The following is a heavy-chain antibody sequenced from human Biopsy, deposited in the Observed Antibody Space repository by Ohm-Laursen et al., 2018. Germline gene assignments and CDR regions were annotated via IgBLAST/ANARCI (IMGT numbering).Heavy chain of an antibody. CDR3: ARSGWNFEFDS. J-gene: IGHJ4*02. CDR2: ISSSGITA. D-gene: IGHD6-19*01. V-gene: IGHV3-11*01. CDR1: RFTFSDYF. Sequence: SLRLSCAASRFTFSDYFMSWIRQAPGKGLEWVLYISSSGITAHYADSVKGRFTISRDNAKNSLYLQMNSLRAEDTAIYYCARSGWNFEFDSWGKGTLVAVSS.